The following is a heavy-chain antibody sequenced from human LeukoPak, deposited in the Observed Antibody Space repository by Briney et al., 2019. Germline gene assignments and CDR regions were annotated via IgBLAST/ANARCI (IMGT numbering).Heavy chain of an antibody. CDR2: ISSDGVIK. D-gene: IGHD3-3*01. Sequence: GGSLRLSCAASGFTFSNYAMHWVRQAPGKGLEWVAVISSDGVIKNYADSVKGRFTVSRDNSKNTLYLQMNSLRAEDTAVYFCTRQSENFSLDYWGQGTLVTVSS. CDR3: TRQSENFSLDY. J-gene: IGHJ4*02. V-gene: IGHV3-30-3*01. CDR1: GFTFSNYA.